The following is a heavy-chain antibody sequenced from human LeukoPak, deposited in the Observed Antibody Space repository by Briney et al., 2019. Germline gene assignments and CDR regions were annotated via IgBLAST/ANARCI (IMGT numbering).Heavy chain of an antibody. V-gene: IGHV4-59*01. Sequence: KASETLSLTCTVSGGYISSYCWSWIRQPPGKGLEWIGYISYSGSTNYNPTLKSRVTISVDTSKNQLSLKLSSVTAADTAVYYCARYSSGWYDAFDIWGQGTLVTVSS. D-gene: IGHD6-19*01. CDR1: GGYISSYC. CDR2: ISYSGST. J-gene: IGHJ3*02. CDR3: ARYSSGWYDAFDI.